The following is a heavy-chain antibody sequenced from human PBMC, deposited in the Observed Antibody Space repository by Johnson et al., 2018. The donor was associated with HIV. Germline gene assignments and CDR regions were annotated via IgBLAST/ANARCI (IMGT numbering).Heavy chain of an antibody. CDR2: IGTAGDT. CDR3: ARGGVEQGRGSGWTSRAFDI. V-gene: IGHV3-13*01. CDR1: GFTFSSYD. Sequence: VQLVESGGGLVQPGGSLRLSCAASGFTFSSYDMHWVRQATGKGLEWVSVIGTAGDTYYPGSVKGRFTISRENAKNSLYLQMNSLRAGDTAVYYCARGGVEQGRGSGWTSRAFDIWGQGTMVTVSS. J-gene: IGHJ3*02. D-gene: IGHD6-19*01.